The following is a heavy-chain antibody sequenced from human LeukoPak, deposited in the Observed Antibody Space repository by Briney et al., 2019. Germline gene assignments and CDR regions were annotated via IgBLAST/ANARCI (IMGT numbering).Heavy chain of an antibody. CDR3: ARRVVVAAAPYYFDY. CDR1: GFTFSSYW. J-gene: IGHJ4*02. V-gene: IGHV3-74*01. Sequence: GGSLRLSCAASGFTFSSYWMHWVRQGPGKGLVWVSRINSDGSSTNYADPVRGRFTISRDNAENTLYLQMNSLRVEDTAVYYCARRVVVAAAPYYFDYWGQGTLVTVSS. D-gene: IGHD2-2*01. CDR2: INSDGSST.